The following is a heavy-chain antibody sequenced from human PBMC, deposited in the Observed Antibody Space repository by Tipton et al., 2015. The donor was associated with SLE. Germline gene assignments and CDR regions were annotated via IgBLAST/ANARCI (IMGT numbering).Heavy chain of an antibody. CDR1: GGSIRSYY. J-gene: IGHJ4*02. CDR2: IYYSGST. V-gene: IGHV4-59*01. Sequence: LRLPCTVSGGSIRSYYWIWIRQPPGKGLEWIGYIYYSGSTNYNPSLKSRVTISVDTSKNQFSLKLSSVTAADTAVYYCARGELRWFGDFPWFDYWGRGTLVTVSS. D-gene: IGHD3-10*01. CDR3: ARGELRWFGDFPWFDY.